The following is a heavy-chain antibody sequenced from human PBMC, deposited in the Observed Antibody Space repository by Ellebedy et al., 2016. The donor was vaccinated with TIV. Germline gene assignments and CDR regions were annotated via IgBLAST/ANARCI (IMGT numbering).Heavy chain of an antibody. V-gene: IGHV1-2*02. CDR3: ATSLTPATYNYYGLDV. CDR1: GYTFTDNY. J-gene: IGHJ6*02. Sequence: ASVKVSCKAAGYTFTDNYVHWVRQAPGQGLEWMGWINPTSGVSKYAQKFQGSVTMTTDTSTSTVYMEVRSLRSDDTAVYYCATSLTPATYNYYGLDVWGQGTTVTVSS. D-gene: IGHD6-25*01. CDR2: INPTSGVS.